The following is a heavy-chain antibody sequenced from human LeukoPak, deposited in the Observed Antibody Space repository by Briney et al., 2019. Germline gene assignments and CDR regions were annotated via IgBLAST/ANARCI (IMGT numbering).Heavy chain of an antibody. CDR1: GFTVSSNY. CDR2: IYSGGST. Sequence: GGSLRLSCAASGFTVSSNYMSWVRQAPGKGLEWVSVIYSGGSTYYADSVKGRFTISRDNSKNTLYLQMNSLRAEDTAVYYCARGSQYNWNRYYYYYMDVWGKGTTVTVSS. D-gene: IGHD1-20*01. V-gene: IGHV3-53*01. J-gene: IGHJ6*03. CDR3: ARGSQYNWNRYYYYYMDV.